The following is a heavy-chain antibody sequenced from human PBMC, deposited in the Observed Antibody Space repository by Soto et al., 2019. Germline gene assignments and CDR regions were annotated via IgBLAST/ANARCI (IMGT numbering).Heavy chain of an antibody. CDR1: GFSFRNYG. CDR3: TKDAEAYDFAFDK. J-gene: IGHJ3*02. D-gene: IGHD3-3*01. CDR2: ITKTGRST. V-gene: IGHV3-23*01. Sequence: PGGSLRLSCATSGFSFRNYGMNWVRQAPGKGLEWVSGITKTGRSTFIADSVRGRFTISRDNLKTIMYLQMNSLRVDDTAFYYCTKDAEAYDFAFDKWGQGTMVTVSS.